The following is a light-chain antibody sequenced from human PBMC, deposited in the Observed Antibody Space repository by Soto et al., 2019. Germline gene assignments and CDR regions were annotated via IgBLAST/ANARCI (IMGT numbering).Light chain of an antibody. J-gene: IGKJ5*01. V-gene: IGKV1-13*02. Sequence: AIQMTQSPSSLSASVGDRVTISCRASQGIGNALGWYQQKPGKPPKVLIYKASSLESEVPSRFSGSGYGTDFTLTISNLQPEDFATYYCQQANSFPISFGQGTRLEIK. CDR1: QGIGNA. CDR2: KAS. CDR3: QQANSFPIS.